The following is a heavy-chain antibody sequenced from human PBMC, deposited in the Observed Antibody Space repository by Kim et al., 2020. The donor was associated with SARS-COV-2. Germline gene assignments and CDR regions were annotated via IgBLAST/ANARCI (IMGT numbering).Heavy chain of an antibody. Sequence: LSLTCAASGFTFSNAWMSWVRQAPGKGLEWVGRIKSKTDGGTTDYAAPVKGRFTISRDDSKNTLYLQMNSLKTEDTAVYYCTTFVGATNLIDYWGQGTLVTVSS. CDR3: TTFVGATNLIDY. V-gene: IGHV3-15*01. CDR1: GFTFSNAW. J-gene: IGHJ4*02. CDR2: IKSKTDGGTT. D-gene: IGHD1-26*01.